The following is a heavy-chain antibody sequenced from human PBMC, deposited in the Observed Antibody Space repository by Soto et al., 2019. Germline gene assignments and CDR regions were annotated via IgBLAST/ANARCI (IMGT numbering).Heavy chain of an antibody. CDR1: GFSFSSYG. Sequence: PGGSLRLSCAASGFSFSSYGMHWVRQAPGKGLEWVALISDDGSKKYYADSVKGRFTISRDNSKNTLYLQMGSLTTEDTAVYYCSKSFGSGTYYLPSHYWGQGTLVTVSS. D-gene: IGHD3-10*01. CDR3: SKSFGSGTYYLPSHY. J-gene: IGHJ4*02. V-gene: IGHV3-30*18. CDR2: ISDDGSKK.